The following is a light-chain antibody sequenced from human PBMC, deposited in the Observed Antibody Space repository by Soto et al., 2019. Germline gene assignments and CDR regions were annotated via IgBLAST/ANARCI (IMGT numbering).Light chain of an antibody. CDR3: QQYNNWPPI. Sequence: EIVMTQSPATLSVSPGERATLSCRASQSVSSNLAWYQQKPGQAPRLLIYGASTRPTGIPARFSGSRSGTEFTLTISSLQSEDFAVYYCQQYNNWPPIFGGGTKVELK. J-gene: IGKJ4*01. V-gene: IGKV3-15*01. CDR2: GAS. CDR1: QSVSSN.